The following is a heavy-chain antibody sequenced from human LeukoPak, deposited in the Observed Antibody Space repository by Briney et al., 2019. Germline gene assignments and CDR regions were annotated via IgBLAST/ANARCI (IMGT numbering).Heavy chain of an antibody. D-gene: IGHD5-12*01. CDR1: GFTFTSYE. CDR3: VRAPGGHDFYSYYGMDV. V-gene: IGHV3-48*03. J-gene: IGHJ6*02. CDR2: IDGSGSTI. Sequence: GGSLRLSCAASGFTFTSYEMNWVSQAPGKGLEWVSYIDGSGSTIYYADSVKGRLTISRDNAKNSLYLQMNSLRAEDTGVYHCVRAPGGHDFYSYYGMDVWGQGTAVTVSS.